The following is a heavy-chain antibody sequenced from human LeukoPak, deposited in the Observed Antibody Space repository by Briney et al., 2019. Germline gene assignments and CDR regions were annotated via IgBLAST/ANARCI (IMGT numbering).Heavy chain of an antibody. D-gene: IGHD4-17*01. V-gene: IGHV4-34*01. J-gene: IGHJ2*01. CDR1: GGSFSGYY. CDR2: INHRGST. Sequence: SETLSLTCAVYGGSFSGYYWSWIRQPPGKGLEWIGEINHRGSTNYNPSLKSRVTISVDTSKNQFSLKLSSVTAADTAVYYCARAPQSDYGTHWYFDLWGRGTLVTVSS. CDR3: ARAPQSDYGTHWYFDL.